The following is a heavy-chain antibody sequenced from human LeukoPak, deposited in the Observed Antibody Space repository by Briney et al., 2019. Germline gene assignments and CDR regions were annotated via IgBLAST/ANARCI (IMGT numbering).Heavy chain of an antibody. D-gene: IGHD3-10*01. CDR2: ITTSSSYI. V-gene: IGHV3-21*01. CDR1: GFTFTNYD. Sequence: GGSLRLPCAASGFTFTNYDMNWVRQAPGKGLEWVSSITTSSSYIYYADSVKGRFTISRDNAKNSLYLQMNSLRAEDTAVYYCARYGSGSTNPIDYWGQGTLVTVSS. J-gene: IGHJ4*02. CDR3: ARYGSGSTNPIDY.